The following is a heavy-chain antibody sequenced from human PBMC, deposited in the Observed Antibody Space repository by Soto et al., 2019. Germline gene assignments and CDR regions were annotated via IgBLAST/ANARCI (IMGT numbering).Heavy chain of an antibody. V-gene: IGHV3-33*01. CDR1: GFTFSSYG. CDR2: IWYDGSNK. J-gene: IGHJ4*02. Sequence: QVQLVESGGGVVQPGRSLRLSCAASGFTFSSYGMHWVRQAPGKGLEWVAVIWYDGSNKYYADSVKGRFTISRDNSKNTLYLQMNSLRAEDTAVYYCARAGSLWFGELLLDYWGQGTLVTVSS. CDR3: ARAGSLWFGELLLDY. D-gene: IGHD3-10*01.